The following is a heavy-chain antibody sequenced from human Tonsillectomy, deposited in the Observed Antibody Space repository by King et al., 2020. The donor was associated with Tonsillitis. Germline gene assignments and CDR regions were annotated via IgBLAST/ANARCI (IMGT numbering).Heavy chain of an antibody. CDR1: GGSISSYY. Sequence: QVQLQESGPGLVKPSETLSLTCTVSGGSISSYYWSWIRQPPGKGLEWIGYIYYSGSTNYNPSLKSRVTISVDQSKNRFSLKLSSVTAADTAVYYCARDQGYGDYVGYFDYWGQGTLVTVSS. J-gene: IGHJ4*02. CDR2: IYYSGST. D-gene: IGHD4-17*01. V-gene: IGHV4-59*01. CDR3: ARDQGYGDYVGYFDY.